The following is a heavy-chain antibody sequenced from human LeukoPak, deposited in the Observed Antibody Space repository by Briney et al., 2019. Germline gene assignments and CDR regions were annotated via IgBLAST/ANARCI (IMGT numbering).Heavy chain of an antibody. CDR3: ARDHPFDY. J-gene: IGHJ4*02. V-gene: IGHV3-30-3*01. Sequence: GTSLRLSCAASGFTFSNYAMHWVRQAPGKGLEWVAVISYDGSNKYYADSVKGRFTISRDNSKDTLYLQMNSLRAEDTAIYYCARDHPFDYWGQGTLVTVSS. CDR1: GFTFSNYA. CDR2: ISYDGSNK.